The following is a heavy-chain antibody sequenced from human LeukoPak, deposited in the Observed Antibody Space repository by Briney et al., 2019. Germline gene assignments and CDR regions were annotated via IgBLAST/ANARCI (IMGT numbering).Heavy chain of an antibody. D-gene: IGHD5-24*01. J-gene: IGHJ4*02. V-gene: IGHV3-7*05. CDR3: ANGGGGWLQRISLDY. CDR1: GFTFSTYW. CDR2: IKQDGSEK. Sequence: GGSLRLFCAASGFTFSTYWMNWVRQAPGKGLEWVANIKQDGSEKYYVDSLKGRFTISRDNAKNSLYLQMNSLRAEDTAVYYCANGGGGWLQRISLDYWGQGTLVTVSS.